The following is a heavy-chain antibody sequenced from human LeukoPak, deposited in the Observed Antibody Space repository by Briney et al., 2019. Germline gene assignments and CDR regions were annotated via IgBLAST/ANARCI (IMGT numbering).Heavy chain of an antibody. CDR2: LSGSGGGT. CDR3: AKDATQTRFGKLNVPFYDY. V-gene: IGHV3-23*01. CDR1: GFPHSRYG. D-gene: IGHD3-10*01. Sequence: GGALRLSRAASGFPHSRYGTSWAREAPGKGLEWGSALSGSGGGTYYADSVKGRYPISRDIPKNTLYLHKNSLSGQNTAVYYYAKDATQTRFGKLNVPFYDYWGQGTLVTVSS. J-gene: IGHJ4*02.